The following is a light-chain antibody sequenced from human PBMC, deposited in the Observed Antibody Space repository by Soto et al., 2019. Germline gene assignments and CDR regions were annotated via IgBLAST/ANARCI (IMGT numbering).Light chain of an antibody. J-gene: IGLJ1*01. CDR2: RNN. V-gene: IGLV1-47*01. Sequence: QSVLTQPPSAYGTPGQRVTISCSGSSSNIGSNYVNWYQQLPGTAPKLLINRNNQRPSGVTDRFSGSKSGTSASLAISGLRSEDEADYYCAAWDDTLSGHNYVFGTGTQLTVL. CDR1: SSNIGSNY. CDR3: AAWDDTLSGHNYV.